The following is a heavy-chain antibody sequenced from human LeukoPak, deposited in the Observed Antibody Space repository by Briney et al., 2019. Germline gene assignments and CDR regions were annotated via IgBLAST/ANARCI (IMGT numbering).Heavy chain of an antibody. Sequence: GESLKISCKGSGYSFTGYWIAWVRQMPGKGLEWLGIIYPDDSDTTYSPSFQNQVTISADKSIGTAYLQWSSLKASDTAMYYCARRGAGYNWNSIGPWGQGTLVSVSS. CDR3: ARRGAGYNWNSIGP. J-gene: IGHJ5*02. D-gene: IGHD1-7*01. V-gene: IGHV5-51*01. CDR2: IYPDDSDT. CDR1: GYSFTGYW.